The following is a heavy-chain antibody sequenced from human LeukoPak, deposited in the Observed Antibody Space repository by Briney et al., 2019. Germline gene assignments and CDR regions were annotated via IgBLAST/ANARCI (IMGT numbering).Heavy chain of an antibody. CDR3: TRVGLQLAGTRPNYYYYYYGMDV. Sequence: GGSLRLSCAASGFTFSSYSMNWVRQAPGKGLEWVSSISSSSSYIYYADSVKGRFTISRDNAKNSLYLQMNSLKTEDTAVYYCTRVGLQLAGTRPNYYYYYYGMDVWGQGTTVTVSS. D-gene: IGHD6-19*01. CDR2: ISSSSSYI. J-gene: IGHJ6*02. CDR1: GFTFSSYS. V-gene: IGHV3-21*03.